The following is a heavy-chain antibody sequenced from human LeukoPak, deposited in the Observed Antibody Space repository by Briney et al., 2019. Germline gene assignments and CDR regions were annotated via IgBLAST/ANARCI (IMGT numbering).Heavy chain of an antibody. J-gene: IGHJ4*02. Sequence: PGGSLRLSCAASGFTFSRYEMSWVRQAPGRGLEWVSYISSSGSTIYNADSLKGRFTISRDNAKNSLYLQMNSLRADDTAVYYCARIPGSSRYFDYWGQGTLVTVSS. V-gene: IGHV3-48*03. CDR3: ARIPGSSRYFDY. CDR2: ISSSGSTI. CDR1: GFTFSRYE. D-gene: IGHD6-13*01.